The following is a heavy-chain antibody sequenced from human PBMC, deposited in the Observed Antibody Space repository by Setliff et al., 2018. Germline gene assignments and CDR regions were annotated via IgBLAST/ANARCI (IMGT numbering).Heavy chain of an antibody. CDR1: GGSFDSGTNY. J-gene: IGHJ4*02. D-gene: IGHD3-9*01. CDR3: AGTPARGTTWLSPFDY. V-gene: IGHV4-61*02. CDR2: IQGTGNT. Sequence: PSETLSLTCTVTGGSFDSGTNYWSWIRQPAGRVPEWIGLIQGTGNTNYNPSLQSRATISIDTSKNQISLKITSVTAADTALYSCAGTPARGTTWLSPFDYWGQGIQVTVSS.